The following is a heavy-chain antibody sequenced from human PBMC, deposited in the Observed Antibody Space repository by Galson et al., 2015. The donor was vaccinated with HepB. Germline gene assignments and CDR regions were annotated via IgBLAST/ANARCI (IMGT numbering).Heavy chain of an antibody. CDR3: ARGGSVAARRGYYGMDV. CDR2: INHSGST. V-gene: IGHV4-34*01. J-gene: IGHJ6*02. Sequence: TLSLTCAVYGGSFSGYYWSWIRQPPGKGLEWIGEINHSGSTNYNPSLKSRVTISVDTSKNQFSLKLSSVTAADTAVYYCARGGSVAARRGYYGMDVWGQGTTVTVSS. D-gene: IGHD6-6*01. CDR1: GGSFSGYY.